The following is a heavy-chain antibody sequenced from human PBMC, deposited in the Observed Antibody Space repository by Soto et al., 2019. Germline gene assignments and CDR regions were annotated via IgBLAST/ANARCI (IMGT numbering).Heavy chain of an antibody. J-gene: IGHJ6*03. D-gene: IGHD6-13*01. Sequence: GGSLRLSCAASGFTFSSYAMHWVRQAPGKGLEWVAVISYDGSNKYYADSVKGRFTISRDNSKNTLYLQMNSLRAEDKAVYYCAGDGIAAADDYYYYYYMDVWGKGTTVTVSS. CDR1: GFTFSSYA. CDR2: ISYDGSNK. CDR3: AGDGIAAADDYYYYYYMDV. V-gene: IGHV3-30*04.